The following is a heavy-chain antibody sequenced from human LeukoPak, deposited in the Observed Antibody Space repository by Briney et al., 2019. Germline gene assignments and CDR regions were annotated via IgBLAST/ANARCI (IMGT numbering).Heavy chain of an antibody. CDR2: ISYDGSNK. Sequence: PGGSLRLSCAASGFTFSSYAMHWVRQAPGKGLEWEAVISYDGSNKYYADSVKGRFTISRDNSKNTLYLQMNSLRAEDTAVYYCASGGSFYGMDVWGQGTTVTVSS. V-gene: IGHV3-30*04. J-gene: IGHJ6*02. CDR3: ASGGSFYGMDV. CDR1: GFTFSSYA. D-gene: IGHD2-15*01.